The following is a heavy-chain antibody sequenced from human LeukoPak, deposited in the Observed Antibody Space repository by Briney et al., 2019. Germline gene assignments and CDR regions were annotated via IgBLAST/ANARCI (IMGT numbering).Heavy chain of an antibody. D-gene: IGHD6-19*01. CDR3: AASSGWYSYYFDY. Sequence: SETLSLTCTVSGGSISSYYWSWIRQPPGKGLEWIGYIYYSGSTNYNPSLKSRVTISVDTSKNQFSLKLSSVTAADTVVYYCAASSGWYSYYFDYWGQGTLVTVSS. J-gene: IGHJ4*02. CDR2: IYYSGST. V-gene: IGHV4-59*01. CDR1: GGSISSYY.